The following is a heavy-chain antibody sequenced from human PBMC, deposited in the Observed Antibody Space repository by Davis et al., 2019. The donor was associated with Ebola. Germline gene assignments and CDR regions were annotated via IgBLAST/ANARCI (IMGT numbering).Heavy chain of an antibody. Sequence: SETLSLTCGVAGGFVSSGGYSWNWIRQPPGKGLEWIGYYYYTGSTYYNPSLKSRVSISVDTSKKQFSLKLSSVTAADTALYYCARHSGGNIPYYFDYWGQGILVTVSS. CDR1: GGFVSSGGYS. J-gene: IGHJ4*02. D-gene: IGHD2-15*01. V-gene: IGHV4-61*08. CDR2: YYYTGST. CDR3: ARHSGGNIPYYFDY.